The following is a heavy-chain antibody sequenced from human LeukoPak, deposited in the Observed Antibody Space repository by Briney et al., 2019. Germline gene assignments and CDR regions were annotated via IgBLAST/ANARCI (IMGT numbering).Heavy chain of an antibody. CDR2: IRYDGSNK. J-gene: IGHJ4*02. Sequence: GGSLRLSCAASGFTFSSYGMHWVRQAPGKGLEWVAFIRYDGSNKYYADSVKGRFTISRDNSKNTLYLQMNSLRAEDTAVYYCARGGKYPTGYFDYWGQGTLVTVSS. CDR3: ARGGKYPTGYFDY. CDR1: GFTFSSYG. D-gene: IGHD2-2*01. V-gene: IGHV3-30*02.